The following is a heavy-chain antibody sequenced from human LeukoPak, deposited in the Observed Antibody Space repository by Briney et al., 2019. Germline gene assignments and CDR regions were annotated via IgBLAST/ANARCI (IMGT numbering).Heavy chain of an antibody. CDR3: AREESGGYFDF. D-gene: IGHD2-8*02. V-gene: IGHV1-46*01. Sequence: ASVKVSCKASGYTFTSYYMHWVRQAPGQGLEWMGLINTSGTNTNYARKFRGRVTMTRDTSTSTVYMDLSSLRSEDTAMYFCAREESGGYFDFWGQGTLVTVSS. CDR1: GYTFTSYY. CDR2: INTSGTNT. J-gene: IGHJ4*02.